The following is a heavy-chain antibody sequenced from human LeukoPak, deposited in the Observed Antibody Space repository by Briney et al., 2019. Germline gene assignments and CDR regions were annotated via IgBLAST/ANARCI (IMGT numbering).Heavy chain of an antibody. V-gene: IGHV3-7*01. Sequence: GGSLRLSCAASGFTFSSYWMSWVRQAPGKGLEWVANINQDGSEKYYVDSVKGRFTISRDNAKKSLYLQMNSLRAEDTAVYYCGRVGAYYGSGSYSDYWGQGTLVTVSS. D-gene: IGHD3-10*01. CDR2: INQDGSEK. CDR3: GRVGAYYGSGSYSDY. CDR1: GFTFSSYW. J-gene: IGHJ4*02.